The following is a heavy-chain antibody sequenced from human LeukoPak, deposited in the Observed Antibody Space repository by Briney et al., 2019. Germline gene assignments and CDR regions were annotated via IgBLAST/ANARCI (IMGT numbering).Heavy chain of an antibody. D-gene: IGHD2-8*01. CDR2: ISSSSSYI. CDR1: LFTFSSYS. CDR3: ARDEIYCTNGVCYPPNWFDP. V-gene: IGHV3-21*01. Sequence: GGSLRLSCAAPLFTFSSYSMNWVRQAPGKGLEWVSSISSSSSYIYYADSVKGRFNISRDNAKHSLYLQMNSLRAEDTAVYYCARDEIYCTNGVCYPPNWFDPWGQGTLVTVSS. J-gene: IGHJ5*02.